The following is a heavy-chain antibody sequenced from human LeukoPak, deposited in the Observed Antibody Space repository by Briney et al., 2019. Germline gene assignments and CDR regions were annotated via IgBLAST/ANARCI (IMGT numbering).Heavy chain of an antibody. CDR2: ISSGSSYI. D-gene: IGHD6-13*01. CDR3: ARSREVLPAGTIDY. CDR1: GFTFSSHE. V-gene: IGHV3-21*01. Sequence: GGSLRLSCAASGFTFSSHEMNWVRQAPGKGLEWVSSISSGSSYIYSADSVKGRFTISRDNAKNSLYLQMNSLRAEDSAVYYCARSREVLPAGTIDYWGQGALVTVSS. J-gene: IGHJ4*02.